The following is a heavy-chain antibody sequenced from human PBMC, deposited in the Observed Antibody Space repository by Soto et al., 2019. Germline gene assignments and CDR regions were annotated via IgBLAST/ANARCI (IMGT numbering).Heavy chain of an antibody. CDR3: AREGWPDSSGWYGKGSFDY. Sequence: ASVKVSCKASGYTFTSYGISWVRQAPGQGLEWMGWISAYNGNTNYAQKLQGRVTMTTDTSTSTAYMELRSLRSDDTAVCYCAREGWPDSSGWYGKGSFDYWGQGTLVTVSS. J-gene: IGHJ4*02. CDR1: GYTFTSYG. CDR2: ISAYNGNT. V-gene: IGHV1-18*01. D-gene: IGHD6-19*01.